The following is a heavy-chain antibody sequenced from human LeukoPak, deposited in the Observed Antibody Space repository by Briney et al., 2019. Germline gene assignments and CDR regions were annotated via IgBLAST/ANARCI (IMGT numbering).Heavy chain of an antibody. CDR1: SYTFTSYG. V-gene: IGHV1-18*01. D-gene: IGHD3-10*01. CDR3: ARVATDYYGSGSYSGFDY. J-gene: IGHJ4*02. Sequence: ASVKVSCKASSYTFTSYGISWVRQAPGQGLEWMGWISAYNGNTNCAQKLQGRVTMTTDTSTSTAYMEVRSLRSDDTAVYYCARVATDYYGSGSYSGFDYWGQGTLVTVSS. CDR2: ISAYNGNT.